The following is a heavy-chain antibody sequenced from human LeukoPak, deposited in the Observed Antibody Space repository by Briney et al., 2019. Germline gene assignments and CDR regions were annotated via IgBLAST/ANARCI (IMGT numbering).Heavy chain of an antibody. CDR1: GFTFSTYS. CDR3: ARDPRRYCSSTSCSFDY. CDR2: ISDSTSYI. D-gene: IGHD2-2*01. V-gene: IGHV3-21*01. J-gene: IGHJ4*02. Sequence: GGSLRLSCAASGFTFSTYSMNWVRQAPGKGLEWVSSISDSTSYIYYADSVKGRFTISRDNAKNSLYLQMNSLRVEDTAVYYCARDPRRYCSSTSCSFDYWGQGTLVTVSS.